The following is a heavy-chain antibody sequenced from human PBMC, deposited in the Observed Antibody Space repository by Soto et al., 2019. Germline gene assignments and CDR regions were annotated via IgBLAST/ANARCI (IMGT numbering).Heavy chain of an antibody. CDR3: ARISHDSSPS. V-gene: IGHV3-21*01. CDR2: ISSSSSQI. D-gene: IGHD3-22*01. J-gene: IGHJ3*01. Sequence: PGGSLRLSCVASGFTFGSYSRNWVRQAPGKGLEWVSSISSSSSQIYYADSVKGRFTISRDNAKNSLSLQMDSLRAEDTAVYYCARISHDSSPSWGQGTMVTVSS. CDR1: GFTFGSYS.